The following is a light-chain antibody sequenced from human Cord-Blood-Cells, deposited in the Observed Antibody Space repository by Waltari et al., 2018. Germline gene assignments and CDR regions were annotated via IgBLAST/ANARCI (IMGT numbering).Light chain of an antibody. CDR3: QQRSNWSYT. CDR1: QSVSIH. V-gene: IGKV3-11*01. Sequence: EIVLTQSPATLSSTPGERATLSCRASQSVSIHLACYQQKPGQAPRLLIYDASNRATGIPARFSGSGSGTDFTLTISSLEPEDFAVYYCQQRSNWSYTFGQGTKLEIK. CDR2: DAS. J-gene: IGKJ2*01.